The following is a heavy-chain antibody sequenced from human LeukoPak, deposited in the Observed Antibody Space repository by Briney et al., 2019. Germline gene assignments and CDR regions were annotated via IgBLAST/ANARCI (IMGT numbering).Heavy chain of an antibody. V-gene: IGHV4-4*02. J-gene: IGHJ4*02. CDR1: GDSITSYAW. Sequence: SGTLSLTCSVSGDSITSYAWWSWVRQPPGKGLEWIGEIHLNGITNYNPSLKSRVTMSIDKSKNQLSLNLSSVTAADTAVYYCARLSSSTVIDYWGQGTLVTVSS. D-gene: IGHD4-17*01. CDR2: IHLNGIT. CDR3: ARLSSSTVIDY.